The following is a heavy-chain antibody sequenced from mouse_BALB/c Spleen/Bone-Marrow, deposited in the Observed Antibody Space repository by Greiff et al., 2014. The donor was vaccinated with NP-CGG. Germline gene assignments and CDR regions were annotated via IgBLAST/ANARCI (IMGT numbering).Heavy chain of an antibody. CDR3: ARSYGNYVDY. CDR2: IDPSTGYT. V-gene: IGHV1-7*01. J-gene: IGHJ2*01. Sequence: QVQLQQPGAELAKPGAPVRMSCKTSGYTFTSYWMHWVKQRPGQGLEWFGYIDPSTGYTEFNQKFKDRATLTADKSSSTAYMQLSSLASEDSAVYYCARSYGNYVDYWGQGTTLTVSS. D-gene: IGHD2-1*01. CDR1: GYTFTSYW.